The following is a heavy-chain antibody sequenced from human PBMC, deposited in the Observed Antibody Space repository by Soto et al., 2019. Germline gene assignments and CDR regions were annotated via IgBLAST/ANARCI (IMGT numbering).Heavy chain of an antibody. CDR3: TTECSGGSCNLAFGY. V-gene: IGHV3-15*01. CDR1: GFTFSNAW. J-gene: IGHJ4*02. D-gene: IGHD2-15*01. CDR2: IKSKTDGGTT. Sequence: EVQLVESGGGLVKPGGSLRLSCAASGFTFSNAWMSWVRQAPGKGLEWVGRIKSKTDGGTTDYAAPVKGRFTISRDDSKTTLYLQMNSLKTEDTAVYYCTTECSGGSCNLAFGYWGKGTLVTVSS.